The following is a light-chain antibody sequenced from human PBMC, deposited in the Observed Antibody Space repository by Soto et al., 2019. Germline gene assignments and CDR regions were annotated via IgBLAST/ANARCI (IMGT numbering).Light chain of an antibody. CDR3: HQYGSSPWT. V-gene: IGKV3-20*01. CDR2: GAS. Sequence: EIVLTQSPATLSVSPWERATLSCRASQSVSSNLAWYQQKPGQAPRLLIYGASSRAPGIPDRFSGSGSETDFTLTITRLESEDFAVYSCHQYGSSPWTFGQGTK. J-gene: IGKJ1*01. CDR1: QSVSSN.